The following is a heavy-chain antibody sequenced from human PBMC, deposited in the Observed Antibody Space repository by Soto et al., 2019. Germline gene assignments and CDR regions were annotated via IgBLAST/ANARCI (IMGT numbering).Heavy chain of an antibody. Sequence: QVQLQESGPGLVKPSQTLSLTCTVSGGSISSGDYYWSWIRQPPGKGLEWIGYIYYSGSTYYNPYLKSRVTISVDTSKYQFSLKLSSVNAADTAVYYCARVGFGELMGEEYWGQGTLVTVSS. CDR1: GGSISSGDYY. D-gene: IGHD3-10*01. CDR2: IYYSGST. CDR3: ARVGFGELMGEEY. J-gene: IGHJ4*02. V-gene: IGHV4-30-4*01.